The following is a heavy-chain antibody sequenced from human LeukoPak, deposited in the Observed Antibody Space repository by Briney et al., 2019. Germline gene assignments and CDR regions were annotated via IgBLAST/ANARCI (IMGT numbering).Heavy chain of an antibody. J-gene: IGHJ4*02. Sequence: GGSLRLSCAASGFTFSTHTMNWVRQAPGEGLEWVSVISASGDTTYYADSVRGRFTISRDNSKNALYLQMNSLRAEDTAVYYCAKDLSYSSTWRTADYWGQGTLVTVSS. V-gene: IGHV3-23*01. CDR3: AKDLSYSSTWRTADY. CDR2: ISASGDTT. CDR1: GFTFSTHT. D-gene: IGHD6-13*01.